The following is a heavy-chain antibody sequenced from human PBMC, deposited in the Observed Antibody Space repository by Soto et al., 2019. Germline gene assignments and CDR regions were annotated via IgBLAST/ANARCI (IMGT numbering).Heavy chain of an antibody. CDR2: ISYNGINI. CDR1: GFTFSTFA. V-gene: IGHV3-30-3*01. Sequence: QVQVVESGGGVVQPGRSLRLSCAASGFTFSTFAIHWVRQAPGKGLEWVTAISYNGINIYYADSVKGRFTISRDNSKNTLYLQMNSLRAEDTTRYYCARGGAVASSWYFDLWGRGTLVTVSS. CDR3: ARGGAVASSWYFDL. D-gene: IGHD6-19*01. J-gene: IGHJ2*01.